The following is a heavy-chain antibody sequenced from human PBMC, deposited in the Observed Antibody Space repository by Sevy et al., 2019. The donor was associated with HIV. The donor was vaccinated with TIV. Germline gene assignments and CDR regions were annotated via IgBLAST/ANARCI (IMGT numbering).Heavy chain of an antibody. J-gene: IGHJ3*02. Sequence: GGSLRLSCAASGFTFSDHYMDWVRQAPGKGLEWVGRTRNKANSYTTEYAASVKGRFTISRDDSKNSLYLQMNSLKTEDAAVYYCARVLPNYGSERDLDAFDIWGQGTMVTVSS. V-gene: IGHV3-72*01. CDR3: ARVLPNYGSERDLDAFDI. D-gene: IGHD3-10*01. CDR1: GFTFSDHY. CDR2: TRNKANSYTT.